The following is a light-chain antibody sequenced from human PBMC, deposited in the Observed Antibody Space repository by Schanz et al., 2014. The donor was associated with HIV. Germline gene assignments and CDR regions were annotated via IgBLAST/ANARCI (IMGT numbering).Light chain of an antibody. CDR1: NSNFRGNA. V-gene: IGLV1-44*01. CDR3: ATWDDGLDAWV. J-gene: IGLJ3*02. CDR2: NSY. Sequence: QSVLTQPPSTSGTPGQRVTMSCSGSNSNFRGNAVNWYQHLPGTAPKLLIYNSYHRPSGVPDRFSGSESGTSASLAISGLQSEDEGDYYCATWDDGLDAWVFGGGTKLTVL.